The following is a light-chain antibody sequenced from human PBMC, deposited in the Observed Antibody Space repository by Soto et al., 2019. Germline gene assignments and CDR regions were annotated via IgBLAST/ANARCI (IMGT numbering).Light chain of an antibody. J-gene: IGKJ5*01. CDR3: QHRSHWLIT. CDR1: QSVTNY. CDR2: ETI. V-gene: IGKV3-11*01. Sequence: EIVLTQSPATLSLSPGERATLSCRASQSVTNYLAWYQQKAGQAPRLLIYETIHRATGIPARFSGSGSGTDFTLTISSLEPEDFAVYYCQHRSHWLITFGQGIRLEIK.